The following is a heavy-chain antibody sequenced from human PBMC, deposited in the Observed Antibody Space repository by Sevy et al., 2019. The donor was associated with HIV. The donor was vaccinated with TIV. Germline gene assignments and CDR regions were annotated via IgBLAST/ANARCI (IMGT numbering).Heavy chain of an antibody. Sequence: GGSLRLSCAASGFMFRSYALSWVRQAPGKGLEWVSAISGSAIGISGSGGTTYYADSVKGRFTISRDNSKNTLYLQMNSLRAEDTAVYYCAKSMGYPHGWLVRPTNWFDPWGQGTLVTVSS. CDR1: GFMFRSYA. CDR2: ISGSAIGISGSGGTT. CDR3: AKSMGYPHGWLVRPTNWFDP. D-gene: IGHD6-19*01. J-gene: IGHJ5*02. V-gene: IGHV3-23*01.